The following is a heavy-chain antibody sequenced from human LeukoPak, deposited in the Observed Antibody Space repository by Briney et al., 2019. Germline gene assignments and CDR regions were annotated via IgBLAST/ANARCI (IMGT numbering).Heavy chain of an antibody. Sequence: TSETLSLTCAVSGGSISSYYWSWIRQPPGKGLEWIAYIYYSGSTHHNPSLKSRVTISVDTSKNQFSLKLSSVTAAVTAVYYCARYVWGSYPTFEDYWGQGTLVTVSS. V-gene: IGHV4-59*01. J-gene: IGHJ4*02. CDR3: ARYVWGSYPTFEDY. CDR2: IYYSGST. CDR1: GGSISSYY. D-gene: IGHD3-16*02.